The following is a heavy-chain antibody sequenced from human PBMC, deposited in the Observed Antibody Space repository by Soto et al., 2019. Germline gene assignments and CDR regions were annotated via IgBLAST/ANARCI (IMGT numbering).Heavy chain of an antibody. CDR3: ARGIGEYRLLPRGFDP. D-gene: IGHD2-2*01. Sequence: PSETLSLTCTVSGGSISSYYWSWIRQTPGKGLEWIGYIFYFGSTNYNPSLKSRVTLSIDTSKNQLSLKLSSVTAADTAVYYCARGIGEYRLLPRGFDPWRQGTLVTVSS. CDR2: IFYFGST. J-gene: IGHJ5*02. CDR1: GGSISSYY. V-gene: IGHV4-59*08.